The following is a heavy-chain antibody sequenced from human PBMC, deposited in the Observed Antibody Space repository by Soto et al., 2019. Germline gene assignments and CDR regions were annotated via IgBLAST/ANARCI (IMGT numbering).Heavy chain of an antibody. CDR3: ARAGRRGGVQQTNWFDP. V-gene: IGHV1-18*01. CDR1: GYTFTSYG. D-gene: IGHD6-13*01. Sequence: ASVKVSCKASGYTFTSYGISWVRQAPGQGLEWMGWISAYNGNTNYAQKLQGRVTMTTDTSTSTAYMELRSLRSDDTAVHYCARAGRRGGVQQTNWFDPWGQGTLVTVSS. J-gene: IGHJ5*02. CDR2: ISAYNGNT.